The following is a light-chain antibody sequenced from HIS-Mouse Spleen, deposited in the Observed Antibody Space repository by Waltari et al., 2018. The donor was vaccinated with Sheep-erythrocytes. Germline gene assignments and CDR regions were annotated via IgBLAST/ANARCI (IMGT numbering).Light chain of an antibody. Sequence: QSVLTQPPSVSGAPGQRVTISCTGTSSDVGGYNYVYWYQQPPGKAPKLMIYDVSQRPSGVPERFAGSKSGNTASLTISVLQAEDEADYYCCSYAGSYNHVFATGTKVTVL. CDR2: DVS. V-gene: IGLV2-11*01. CDR1: SSDVGGYNY. CDR3: CSYAGSYNHV. J-gene: IGLJ1*01.